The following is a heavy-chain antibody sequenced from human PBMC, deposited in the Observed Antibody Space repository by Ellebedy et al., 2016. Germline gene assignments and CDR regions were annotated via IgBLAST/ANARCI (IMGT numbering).Heavy chain of an antibody. CDR2: ISGSGGST. V-gene: IGHV3-23*01. CDR3: AKDRLLMVRGGNANWFDP. D-gene: IGHD3-10*01. Sequence: GESLKISCAASGFTFSSYAMSWVRQAQGKGLEWVSAISGSGGSTYYADSVKGRFTISRDNSKNTLYLQMNSLRAEDTAVYYCAKDRLLMVRGGNANWFDPWGQGTLVTVSS. J-gene: IGHJ5*02. CDR1: GFTFSSYA.